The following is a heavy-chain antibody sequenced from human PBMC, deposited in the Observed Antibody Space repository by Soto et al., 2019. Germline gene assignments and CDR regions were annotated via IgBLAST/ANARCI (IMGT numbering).Heavy chain of an antibody. CDR2: IHSSGRS. V-gene: IGHV4-59*01. J-gene: IGHJ5*02. CDR1: GGAFRSYF. Sequence: QVRLRESGPQVVKPSATLSLNCNVSGGAFRSYFWSWIRQSPGKGLAWIGNIHSSGRSNYNPSFKSRVSMSIDPSKNQCSVRLTFVTPADTAVYYCARDAPFDPWGQGILVTVSS. CDR3: ARDAPFDP.